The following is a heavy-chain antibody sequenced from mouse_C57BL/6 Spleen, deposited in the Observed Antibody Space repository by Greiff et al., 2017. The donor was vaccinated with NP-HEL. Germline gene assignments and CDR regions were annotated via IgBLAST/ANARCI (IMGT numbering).Heavy chain of an antibody. CDR3: ARDYSKEGYYFDY. CDR2: ISDGGSYT. Sequence: EVKLQESGGGLVKPGGSLKLSCAASGFTFSSYAMSWVRQTPEKRLEWVATISDGGSYTYYPDNVKGRFTISRDNAKNNLYLQMSHLKSEDTAMYYCARDYSKEGYYFDYWGQGTTLTVSS. D-gene: IGHD2-5*01. J-gene: IGHJ2*01. CDR1: GFTFSSYA. V-gene: IGHV5-4*01.